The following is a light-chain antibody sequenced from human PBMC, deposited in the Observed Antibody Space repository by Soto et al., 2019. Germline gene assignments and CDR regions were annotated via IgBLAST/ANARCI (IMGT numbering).Light chain of an antibody. Sequence: QSALTQPRSVSGSPGQSVTISCTGASGDIGGYNYVSWYQHHPGKAPKLIIFDVNKRPSGVPDRFSGSKSGNTASLTISGLQPEDEADYSCCSHAGSSLVFGGGTKLTVL. V-gene: IGLV2-11*01. CDR1: SGDIGGYNY. J-gene: IGLJ2*01. CDR2: DVN. CDR3: CSHAGSSLV.